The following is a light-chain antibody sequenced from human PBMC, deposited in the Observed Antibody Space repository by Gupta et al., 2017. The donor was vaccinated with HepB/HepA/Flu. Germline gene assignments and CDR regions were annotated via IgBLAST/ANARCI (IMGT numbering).Light chain of an antibody. Sequence: EIVMTQSPGTLSVSPGERVTLSCRASQSVDNKLAWYQKKGGQAPRLLIYDASTRANGVKAMCSGSGDGTEGTLTMTIRQAEDSAVYYCQQVRDGHPNITFGQGTRLEMK. CDR3: QQVRDGHPNIT. CDR1: QSVDNK. CDR2: DAS. J-gene: IGKJ5*01. V-gene: IGKV3-15*01.